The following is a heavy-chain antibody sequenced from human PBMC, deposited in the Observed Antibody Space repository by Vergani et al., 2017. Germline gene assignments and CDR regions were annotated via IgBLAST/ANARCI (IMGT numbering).Heavy chain of an antibody. CDR2: MNPNSGYT. CDR1: GYTFTIYD. V-gene: IGHV1-8*01. Sequence: QVQLVQSGADVKKPGASVKVSCKASGYTFTIYDINWVRQATGQGLEWMGWMNPNSGYTGYAQKFQGRVTMTRNTSIRTAYMELSSLRSGDTAVYYCARGGIFEGFDPWGQGTLVTVSS. J-gene: IGHJ5*02. CDR3: ARGGIFEGFDP. D-gene: IGHD3-3*01.